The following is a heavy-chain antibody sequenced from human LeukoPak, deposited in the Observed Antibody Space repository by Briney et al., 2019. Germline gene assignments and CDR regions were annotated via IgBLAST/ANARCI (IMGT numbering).Heavy chain of an antibody. CDR3: ARDPAYYYDSSGYWGDKYYFDY. CDR1: VFTFSDYY. CDR2: ISSSGSTI. V-gene: IGHV3-11*01. D-gene: IGHD3-22*01. J-gene: IGHJ4*02. Sequence: GGSLRLSCAVSVFTFSDYYMSWIRQAPGKGLEWVSYISSSGSTIYYADSVKGRFTISRDNAKNSLYLQMNSLRAEDTAVYYCARDPAYYYDSSGYWGDKYYFDYWGQGTLVTVSS.